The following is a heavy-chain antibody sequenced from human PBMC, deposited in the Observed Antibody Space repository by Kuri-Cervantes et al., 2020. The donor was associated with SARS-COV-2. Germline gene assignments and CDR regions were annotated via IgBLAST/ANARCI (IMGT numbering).Heavy chain of an antibody. D-gene: IGHD3-10*01. CDR2: ISAYNGNT. CDR3: AKDSYDSSLMNHNYYGMDV. Sequence: ASVKVPCKASGYTFTSYGISWVRQAPGQGLEWMGWISAYNGNTNYAQKLQGRVTMTTDTSTSTAYMELRSLRSDDTAVYYCAKDSYDSSLMNHNYYGMDVWGLGTTVTVSS. CDR1: GYTFTSYG. V-gene: IGHV1-18*01. J-gene: IGHJ6*02.